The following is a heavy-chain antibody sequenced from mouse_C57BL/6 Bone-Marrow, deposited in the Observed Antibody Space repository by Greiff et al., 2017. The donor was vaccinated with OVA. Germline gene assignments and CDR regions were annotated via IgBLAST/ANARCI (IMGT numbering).Heavy chain of an antibody. CDR1: GFSFTTYA. CDR3: VRRDPYYAMDY. Sequence: EVQLVESGGGLVQPKGSLKLSCAASGFSFTTYAMNWVRQAPGKGLEWVARIRSKSNNYATYYADSVKDRFTISRDDSESMLYLQMNNLKTEDTAMYYCVRRDPYYAMDYWGQGTSVTVSS. V-gene: IGHV10-1*01. CDR2: IRSKSNNYAT. J-gene: IGHJ4*01.